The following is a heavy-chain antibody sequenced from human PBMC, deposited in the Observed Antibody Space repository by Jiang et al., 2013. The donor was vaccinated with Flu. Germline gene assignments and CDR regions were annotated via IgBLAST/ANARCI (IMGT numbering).Heavy chain of an antibody. D-gene: IGHD3-22*01. J-gene: IGHJ4*02. V-gene: IGHV2-70*01. CDR2: IDWDDDK. CDR1: GFSLSTSGMC. CDR3: ARMNVAHDSSGYYWFDY. Sequence: KPTQTLTLTCTFSGFSLSTSGMCVSWIRQPPGKALEWLALIDWDDDKYYSTSLKTRLTISKDTSKNQVVLTMTNMDPVDTATYYCARMNVAHDSSGYYWFDYWGQGTLVTVSS.